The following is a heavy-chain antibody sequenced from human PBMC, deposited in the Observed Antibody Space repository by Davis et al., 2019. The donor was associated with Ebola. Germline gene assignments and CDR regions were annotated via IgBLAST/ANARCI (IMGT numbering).Heavy chain of an antibody. V-gene: IGHV4-61*01. Sequence: PSETLSLTCTVSGGSVSSGSYYCSWIRQPPGKGLEWIGYIYYSGSTNYNPSLKSRITISLHTSRNQFSLKLSSVTAADTAVYYCARAHSGGGDNQAFDIWGQGTMVTVSS. D-gene: IGHD2-21*02. CDR3: ARAHSGGGDNQAFDI. CDR2: IYYSGST. CDR1: GGSVSSGSYY. J-gene: IGHJ3*02.